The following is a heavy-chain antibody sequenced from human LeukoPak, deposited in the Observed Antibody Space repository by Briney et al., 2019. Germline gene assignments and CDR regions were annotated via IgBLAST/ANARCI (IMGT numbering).Heavy chain of an antibody. CDR2: IKYDGSEK. D-gene: IGHD3-22*01. CDR3: ARGLIDSSFDYYYGMDV. Sequence: GGSLRLSCAGSGFTFTSYWMSWVRQAPGKGLEWVANIKYDGSEKNSVDSVKGRFTISRDNAKNSLYLQMNSLRAEDTAVYYCARGLIDSSFDYYYGMDVWGQGTTVTVSS. CDR1: GFTFTSYW. J-gene: IGHJ6*02. V-gene: IGHV3-7*03.